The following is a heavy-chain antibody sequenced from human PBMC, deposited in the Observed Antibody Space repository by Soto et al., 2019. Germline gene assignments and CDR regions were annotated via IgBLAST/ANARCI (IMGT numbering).Heavy chain of an antibody. CDR2: ISGSGGST. D-gene: IGHD2-15*01. J-gene: IGHJ6*02. CDR3: AKDRVVGGPDYYGMDV. Sequence: HPGGSLRLSCAASGFTFSSYAMSWVRQAPGKGLEWVSAISGSGGSTYYADSVKGRFTISRDNSKNTLYLQMNSLRAEDTAVYYCAKDRVVGGPDYYGMDVWGQGTTVTVSS. V-gene: IGHV3-23*01. CDR1: GFTFSSYA.